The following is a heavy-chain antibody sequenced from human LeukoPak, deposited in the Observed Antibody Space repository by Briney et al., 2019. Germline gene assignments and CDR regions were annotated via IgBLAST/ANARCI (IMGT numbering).Heavy chain of an antibody. J-gene: IGHJ4*02. D-gene: IGHD2-15*01. CDR1: GFTFSNYA. CDR2: ISGSGGST. Sequence: GGSLRLSCAASGFTFSNYATSWVRQAPGKGLEWVSAISGSGGSTYYADSVKGRFTISRDNSKNTLYLQMNSLRAGHTAVYYCATGYSSGDFNRIDYWGQGTLVTVSS. V-gene: IGHV3-23*01. CDR3: ATGYSSGDFNRIDY.